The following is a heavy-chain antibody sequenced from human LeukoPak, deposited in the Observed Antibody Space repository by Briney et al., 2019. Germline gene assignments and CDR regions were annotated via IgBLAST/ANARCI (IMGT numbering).Heavy chain of an antibody. V-gene: IGHV1-18*01. CDR2: ISTYNGNT. Sequence: ASVKVSCKASGYTFTSYGISWVRQAPGQGLEWMGWISTYNGNTNYAQKVQGRVTMTTDTSTSTAYMELRSLRSDDTAVYYCARDSNGGSYFDYYYYMDVWGKGTTVTISS. D-gene: IGHD1-26*01. CDR1: GYTFTSYG. CDR3: ARDSNGGSYFDYYYYMDV. J-gene: IGHJ6*03.